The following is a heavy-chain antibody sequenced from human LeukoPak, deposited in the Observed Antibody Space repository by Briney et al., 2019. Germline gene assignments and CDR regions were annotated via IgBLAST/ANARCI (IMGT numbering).Heavy chain of an antibody. D-gene: IGHD1-26*01. CDR2: FDPEDGET. V-gene: IGHV1-24*01. Sequence: ASVKVSCKVSGYTLTELSMHWVRQAPGKGLEWMGGFDPEDGETIYAQKFQGRVTMTEDTSTDTAYMELSSLRSEDTAAYYCATVRVGAHRFDPWGQGTLVTVSS. CDR1: GYTLTELS. J-gene: IGHJ5*02. CDR3: ATVRVGAHRFDP.